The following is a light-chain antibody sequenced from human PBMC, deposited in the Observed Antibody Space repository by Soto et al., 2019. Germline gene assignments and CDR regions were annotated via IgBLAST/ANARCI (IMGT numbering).Light chain of an antibody. V-gene: IGLV2-23*01. CDR3: YSIAGTSYV. J-gene: IGLJ1*01. Sequence: QSALTQPASVSGSPGQSITISCTGTSSDIGTYNIVSWYQHHPGKAPKLMIYEASQRPSGVSRRFSASKSGNTASLTISGLQDEDEAHYYCYSIAGTSYVFGTGTKVTVL. CDR2: EAS. CDR1: SSDIGTYNI.